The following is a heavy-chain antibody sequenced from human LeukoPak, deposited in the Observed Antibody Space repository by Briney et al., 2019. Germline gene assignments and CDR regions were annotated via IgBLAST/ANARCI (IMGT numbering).Heavy chain of an antibody. J-gene: IGHJ3*02. CDR1: GFTFSIYA. D-gene: IGHD6-13*01. V-gene: IGHV3-23*01. CDR3: ATLSIAAAGIGAFDI. CDR2: ITNSGGSI. Sequence: GGSLRLSCAASGFTFSIYAMTWVRQTPGKGLEWVSTITNSGGSIYYADSVKGRFTISRDNSKNTLYLQMNSLRAEDTAVYYCATLSIAAAGIGAFDIWGQGTMVTVSS.